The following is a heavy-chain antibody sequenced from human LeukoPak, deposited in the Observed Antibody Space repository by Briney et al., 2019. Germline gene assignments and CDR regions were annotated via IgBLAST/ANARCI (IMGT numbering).Heavy chain of an antibody. J-gene: IGHJ3*02. CDR3: ATVSLSGTDAFDI. Sequence: ASVKVSCKVSGYTLTELSMHWVRQAPGKGLEWMGGFDPEDGETIYAQKFQGRVTMTADTSTDTAYMELSSLRSEDTAVYYCATVSLSGTDAFDIWGQGTMVTVSS. V-gene: IGHV1-24*01. D-gene: IGHD5/OR15-5a*01. CDR2: FDPEDGET. CDR1: GYTLTELS.